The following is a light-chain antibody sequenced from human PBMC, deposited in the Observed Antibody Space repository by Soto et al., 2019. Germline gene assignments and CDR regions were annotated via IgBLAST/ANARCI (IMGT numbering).Light chain of an antibody. J-gene: IGKJ1*01. V-gene: IGKV3-20*01. CDR1: QNVSSNL. CDR2: GAS. CDR3: HQYGSAPWT. Sequence: TVLTQPPGTLSLSPGERATLSCRASQNVSSNLLVWYQQHPGQAPRLLIYGASSRATGTPDRFRGSGSGTDFTLTITRLEPEDFAVYYCHQYGSAPWTLGQGTKVDIK.